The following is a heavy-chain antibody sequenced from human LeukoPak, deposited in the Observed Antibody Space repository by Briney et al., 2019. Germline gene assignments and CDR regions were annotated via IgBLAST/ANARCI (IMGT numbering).Heavy chain of an antibody. CDR3: VRGTYYSGSGLGSWFDP. D-gene: IGHD2-21*01. J-gene: IGHJ5*02. Sequence: PGGSLRLSCVASGFMVSDYYMNWIRQAPGKGLEWISHISDGDDTIDYADSVKGRFSMSRDNAKNSLYLEVSDLRAEDTAVYYCVRGTYYSGSGLGSWFDPWGQGTLVTVSS. V-gene: IGHV3-11*01. CDR1: GFMVSDYY. CDR2: ISDGDDTI.